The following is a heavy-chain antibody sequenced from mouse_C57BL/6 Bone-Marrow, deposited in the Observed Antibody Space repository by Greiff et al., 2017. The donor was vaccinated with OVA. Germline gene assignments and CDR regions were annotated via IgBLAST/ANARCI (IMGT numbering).Heavy chain of an antibody. CDR1: GYTFTDYY. J-gene: IGHJ3*01. CDR3: ARRYYGQWGFAY. Sequence: EVQLKESGPELVKPGASVKIPCKASGYTFTDYYMDWVKQSHGKSLEWIGDINPNNGGTIYNQKFKGKATLTVDKSSSTAYMELRSLTSEDTAVYYCARRYYGQWGFAYWGQGTLVTVSA. CDR2: INPNNGGT. V-gene: IGHV1-18*01. D-gene: IGHD1-1*01.